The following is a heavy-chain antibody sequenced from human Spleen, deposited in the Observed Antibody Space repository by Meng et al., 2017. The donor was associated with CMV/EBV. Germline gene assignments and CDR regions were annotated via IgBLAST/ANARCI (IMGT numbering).Heavy chain of an antibody. CDR1: VSTFNNYS. D-gene: IGHD2-21*02. Sequence: SVSTFNNYSMPWVRQAPGKGLEWVSAIRGSGAGTYYADSVKGRFTISRDNSKNTLYLQMDNLRAEDTAVYYCAKDGRNDCCNWYFDLWGRGTLVTVSS. CDR2: IRGSGAGT. V-gene: IGHV3-23*01. J-gene: IGHJ2*01. CDR3: AKDGRNDCCNWYFDL.